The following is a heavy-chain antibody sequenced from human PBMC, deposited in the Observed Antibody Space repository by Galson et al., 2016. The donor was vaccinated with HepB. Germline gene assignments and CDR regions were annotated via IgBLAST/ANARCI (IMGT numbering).Heavy chain of an antibody. CDR2: ISGSGGST. J-gene: IGHJ6*02. V-gene: IGHV3-23*01. CDR1: GFTFSSYA. CDR3: ANPVVVPAARRYSDYYYGMDV. Sequence: SLRLSCAASGFTFSSYAMSWVRQAPGKGLEWVSAISGSGGSTYYADSVKGRFTISRDNSKNTLYLQMNSLRAEDTAVYYCANPVVVPAARRYSDYYYGMDVWGQGTTVTVSS. D-gene: IGHD2-2*01.